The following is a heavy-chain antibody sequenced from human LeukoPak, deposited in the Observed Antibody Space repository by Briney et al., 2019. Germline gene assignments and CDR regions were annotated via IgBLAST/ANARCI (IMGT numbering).Heavy chain of an antibody. D-gene: IGHD3-10*01. CDR1: GFTFSSYA. Sequence: PGRSLRLSCAASGFTFSSYAMHWVRQAPGKGLEWVAVISYDGSNKYYADSVKGRFTIPRDNSKNTLYLQMNSLRAEDTAVYYCARDRLLWFGEDWFDPWGQGTLVTVSS. J-gene: IGHJ5*02. V-gene: IGHV3-30-3*01. CDR2: ISYDGSNK. CDR3: ARDRLLWFGEDWFDP.